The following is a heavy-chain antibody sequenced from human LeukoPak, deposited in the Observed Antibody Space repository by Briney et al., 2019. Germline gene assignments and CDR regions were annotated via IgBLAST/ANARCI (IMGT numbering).Heavy chain of an antibody. Sequence: GGSLRLSCAASGFTFSSYGMHWVRQAPGKGLEWVAVISYDGSNKYYADSVKGRFTISRDNSKNTLYLQMNSLRAEDTAVYYCVKIPAADPLDYWGQGTLVTVSS. V-gene: IGHV3-30*18. CDR2: ISYDGSNK. D-gene: IGHD2-2*01. CDR1: GFTFSSYG. J-gene: IGHJ4*02. CDR3: VKIPAADPLDY.